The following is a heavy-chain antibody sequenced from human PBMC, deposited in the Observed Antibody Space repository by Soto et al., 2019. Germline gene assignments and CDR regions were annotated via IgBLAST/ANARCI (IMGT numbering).Heavy chain of an antibody. D-gene: IGHD1-26*01. J-gene: IGHJ4*02. Sequence: GGSLRLSCAASGFTFSIYGMNWVRQAPGRGLEWLSYISSSSATIYYTDSVKGRFTISRDNAKDSLYHQMSSLGDDYTAVYYCAREDIVGATPDYWGQGTLVTVSS. CDR1: GFTFSIYG. V-gene: IGHV3-48*02. CDR2: ISSSSATI. CDR3: AREDIVGATPDY.